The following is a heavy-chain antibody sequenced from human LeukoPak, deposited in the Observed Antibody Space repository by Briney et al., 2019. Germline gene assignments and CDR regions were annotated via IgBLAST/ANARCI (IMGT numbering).Heavy chain of an antibody. Sequence: GGSLRLSCAASGFTFGSYWMTWVRQAPGKGLEWVAIINFDGSEKYYADSLKGRFTISRDNAENSLYLQMNSLRADDTASYYCARDGDSGWSLSHWGQGTLVTVSS. CDR1: GFTFGSYW. J-gene: IGHJ4*02. V-gene: IGHV3-7*01. D-gene: IGHD6-13*01. CDR2: INFDGSEK. CDR3: ARDGDSGWSLSH.